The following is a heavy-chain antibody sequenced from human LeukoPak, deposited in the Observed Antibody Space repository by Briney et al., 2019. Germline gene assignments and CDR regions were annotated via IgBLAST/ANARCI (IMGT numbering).Heavy chain of an antibody. CDR2: ISGSGGNT. Sequence: GGSLRLSCAASGFTFSSYAMSWVRRAPGKGLEWVSGISGSGGNTYYADSVRGRFTISRDNSKNRLFLQMNSLRAEDTAVYYCAKTMYFYDSGGYYYFQYWGQGTLVTVSS. CDR1: GFTFSSYA. CDR3: AKTMYFYDSGGYYYFQY. J-gene: IGHJ1*01. D-gene: IGHD3-22*01. V-gene: IGHV3-23*01.